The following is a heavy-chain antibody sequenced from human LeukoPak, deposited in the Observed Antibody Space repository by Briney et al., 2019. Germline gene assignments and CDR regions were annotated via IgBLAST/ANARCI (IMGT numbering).Heavy chain of an antibody. Sequence: PGGSLRLSCAASGFTFSSYWMHWVRQAPGKGLVWVSRINTDGSSTSYADSVKGRFTISRDNAKNTLYLQMNSLRAEDTAVYYCAKDQGSYYYFDYWGQGTLVTVSS. J-gene: IGHJ4*02. CDR3: AKDQGSYYYFDY. D-gene: IGHD1-26*01. V-gene: IGHV3-74*01. CDR2: INTDGSST. CDR1: GFTFSSYW.